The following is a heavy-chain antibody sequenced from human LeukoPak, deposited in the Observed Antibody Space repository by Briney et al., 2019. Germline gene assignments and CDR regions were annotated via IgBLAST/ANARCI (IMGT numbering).Heavy chain of an antibody. V-gene: IGHV1-69*04. CDR3: VREGAGLVFDI. CDR1: GGTFSSYA. Sequence: SVKVSCKASGGTFSSYAISWVRQAPGQGLEWMGRITPILGIANYAQKFQGRVTITADKSTSTAYMELSSLRSEDTAVYYCVREGAGLVFDIWGQGTMVTVSS. J-gene: IGHJ3*02. CDR2: ITPILGIA. D-gene: IGHD6-6*01.